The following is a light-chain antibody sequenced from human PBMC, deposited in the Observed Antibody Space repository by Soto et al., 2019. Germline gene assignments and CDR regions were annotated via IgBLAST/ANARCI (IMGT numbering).Light chain of an antibody. CDR1: SSDVGTYNY. CDR3: NSYTSSSLPYV. CDR2: DVD. V-gene: IGLV2-14*03. J-gene: IGLJ1*01. Sequence: QSALTQPASVSGSPGQSITISCTGTSSDVGTYNYVSWYQHHPGKAPKLMIYDVDGRPSGVSNRFSGSKSGNTASLTISGLQAEDEADYYCNSYTSSSLPYVFGTGTKVTVL.